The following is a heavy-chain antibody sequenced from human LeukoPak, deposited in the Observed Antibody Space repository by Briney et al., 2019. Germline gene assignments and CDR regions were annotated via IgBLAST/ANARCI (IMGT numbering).Heavy chain of an antibody. D-gene: IGHD3-10*01. CDR2: IIPIFGTA. CDR1: GGTFSSYA. J-gene: IGHJ4*02. V-gene: IGHV1-69*05. Sequence: WASVKVSCKASGGTFSSYAISWVRQAPGQGLEWMGGIIPIFGTANYAQKSQGRVTITTDESTSTAYMELSSLRSEDTAVYYCARSDALLWFGELSNWGQGTLVTVSS. CDR3: ARSDALLWFGELSN.